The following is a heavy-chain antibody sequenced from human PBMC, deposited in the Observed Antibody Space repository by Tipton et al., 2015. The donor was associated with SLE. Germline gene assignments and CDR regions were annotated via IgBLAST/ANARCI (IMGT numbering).Heavy chain of an antibody. CDR2: IYQSGGT. V-gene: IGHV4-59*01. CDR1: GASISSSY. J-gene: IGHJ3*02. Sequence: TLSLTCNVSGASISSSYLSWIRQPPGKGLEWIGHIYQSGGTYYNPSLKGRVTISVDTSKNQFSLKLRSVTAADTALYYCARDKPYDIWGQGTMVTVSS. CDR3: ARDKPYDI.